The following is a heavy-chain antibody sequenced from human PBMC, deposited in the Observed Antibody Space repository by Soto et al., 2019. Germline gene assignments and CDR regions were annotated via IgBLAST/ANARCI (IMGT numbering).Heavy chain of an antibody. V-gene: IGHV4-31*03. CDR1: GGSISSDGYY. CDR3: ARNPGPYYYDSSGYYYYFDY. D-gene: IGHD3-22*01. CDR2: IYYSGST. J-gene: IGHJ4*02. Sequence: PSETLSLTCTVSGGSISSDGYYWSWIRQHPGKGLEWIGYIYYSGSTYYNPSLKSRVTISVDTSKNQFSLKLSSVTAADTAVYYCARNPGPYYYDSSGYYYYFDYWGQGTLVTVSS.